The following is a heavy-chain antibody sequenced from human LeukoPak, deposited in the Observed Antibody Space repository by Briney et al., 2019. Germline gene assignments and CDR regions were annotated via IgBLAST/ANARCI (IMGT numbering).Heavy chain of an antibody. Sequence: PGGSLRLSCAASGFIFSSYSMNWVRQAPGKGLEWVSSISSSSSYIYYADSVKGRFTISRDNAKNSLYLQMNSLRAEDTAVYYCARVSGSGSFNFDYWGQGTLVTVSS. CDR3: ARVSGSGSFNFDY. J-gene: IGHJ4*02. CDR2: ISSSSSYI. D-gene: IGHD1-26*01. CDR1: GFIFSSYS. V-gene: IGHV3-21*01.